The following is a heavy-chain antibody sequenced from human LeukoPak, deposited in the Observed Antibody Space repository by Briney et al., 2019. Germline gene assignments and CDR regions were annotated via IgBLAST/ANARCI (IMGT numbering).Heavy chain of an antibody. J-gene: IGHJ4*02. CDR2: ISSSSSHI. D-gene: IGHD6-13*01. Sequence: GGSLRLSCVASGFTFSSYSMNWVRQAPGKGLEWISSISSSSSHIYYADSVKGRFTISRDNAKNSVYLQMNSLRAEDTAVYYCTRAVAAADFSPSYWGQGTLVTVSS. V-gene: IGHV3-21*01. CDR3: TRAVAAADFSPSY. CDR1: GFTFSSYS.